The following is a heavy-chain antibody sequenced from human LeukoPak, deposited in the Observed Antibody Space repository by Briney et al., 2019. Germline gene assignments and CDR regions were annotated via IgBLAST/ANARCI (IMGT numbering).Heavy chain of an antibody. CDR3: ARGGYYGSGNDFRFDP. CDR1: GGSINSYY. J-gene: IGHJ5*02. D-gene: IGHD3-10*01. V-gene: IGHV4-59*01. Sequence: PSETLSLTCTVSGGSINSYYWSWLRQPPGKGLECIGYIHYTGSTNYNPSLKSRVTISVDTSKSQFSLKLSSVTAADTAIYYCARGGYYGSGNDFRFDPWGQGTLVTVSS. CDR2: IHYTGST.